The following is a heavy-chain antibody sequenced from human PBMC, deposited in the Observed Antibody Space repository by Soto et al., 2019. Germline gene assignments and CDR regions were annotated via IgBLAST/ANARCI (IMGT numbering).Heavy chain of an antibody. Sequence: ASVKVSCKASGYTFTRYTKHWARQAPGQGLEWMAMINPSGGSTYYVQTFEGRVTLTRDTSTSTVYMELSSLRSEDTAVYYCARMKGGGSEYFFDYWGQGTLVTISS. CDR3: ARMKGGGSEYFFDY. CDR2: INPSGGST. V-gene: IGHV1-46*01. J-gene: IGHJ4*01. D-gene: IGHD2-15*01. CDR1: GYTFTRYT.